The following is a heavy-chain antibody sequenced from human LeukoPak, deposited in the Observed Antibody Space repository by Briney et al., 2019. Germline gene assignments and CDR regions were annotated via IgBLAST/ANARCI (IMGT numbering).Heavy chain of an antibody. CDR1: GFTFSSYA. Sequence: GGSLRLSCAASGFTFSSYAMSWVRQAPGKGLEWVSDINGSGGSTYYADSVKGRFTISRDNSQNTLYLQLNSLRAEDTALFYCARERVTTDNYYYMDVWGKGTTVTVSS. D-gene: IGHD1-26*01. CDR3: ARERVTTDNYYYMDV. J-gene: IGHJ6*03. V-gene: IGHV3-23*01. CDR2: INGSGGST.